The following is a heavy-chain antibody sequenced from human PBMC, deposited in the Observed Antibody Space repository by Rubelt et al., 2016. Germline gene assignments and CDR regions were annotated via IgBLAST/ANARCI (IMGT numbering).Heavy chain of an antibody. D-gene: IGHD6-19*01. CDR1: GGSFSGYY. V-gene: IGHV4-34*01. CDR3: ARVSGWYRAPGQDFDY. CDR2: INHSGST. J-gene: IGHJ4*02. Sequence: QVQLQQWGAGLLKPSETLSLTCAVYGGSFSGYYWSWIRQPPGKGLEWIGEINHSGSTNYNPSLKSRVPISVDTSKNQFSLKLGSVTAADTAVYYCARVSGWYRAPGQDFDYWGQGTLVTVSS.